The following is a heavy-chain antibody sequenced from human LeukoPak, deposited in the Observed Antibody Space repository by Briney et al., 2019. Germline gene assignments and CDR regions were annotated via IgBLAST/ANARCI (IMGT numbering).Heavy chain of an antibody. CDR3: AGGTTGTTGNY. CDR1: GYTFTSYA. V-gene: IGHV1-3*01. D-gene: IGHD1-1*01. CDR2: INAGNGNT. Sequence: ASVNVSCKASGYTFTSYAMHWVRQAPGQRLEWMGWINAGNGNTKYSQKFQGRVTITRDTSASTAYMELSSLRSEDTAVYYCAGGTTGTTGNYWGQGTLVTVSS. J-gene: IGHJ4*02.